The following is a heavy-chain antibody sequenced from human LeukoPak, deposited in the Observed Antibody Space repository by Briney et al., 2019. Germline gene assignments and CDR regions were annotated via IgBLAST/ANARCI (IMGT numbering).Heavy chain of an antibody. D-gene: IGHD6-19*01. CDR1: GDSVSSNSAA. Sequence: SQTLSLTCAISGDSVSSNSAAWNWIRQSPSRGLEWLGRTYYRSKWYNDYAVSVKSRITINPDTSKNQFSLQLNSVTPEDTAVYYCARSSVSRSSGWPYYFDYWGLGTLVTVSS. CDR2: TYYRSKWYN. V-gene: IGHV6-1*01. J-gene: IGHJ4*02. CDR3: ARSSVSRSSGWPYYFDY.